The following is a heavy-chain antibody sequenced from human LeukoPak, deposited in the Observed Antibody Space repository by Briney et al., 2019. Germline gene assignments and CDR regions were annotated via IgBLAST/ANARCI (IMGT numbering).Heavy chain of an antibody. V-gene: IGHV3-21*06. D-gene: IGHD1-14*01. Sequence: TGGSLRLSCAASGLTFSSYSMNWVRQAPGKGLEWVSSIGSSTIYIYDADSVKGRFTISRDNAKNTLYLEMNSLRAEDTAMYYCARENSGEGFVYWSQGTLVTVSS. CDR3: ARENSGEGFVY. CDR2: IGSSTIYI. CDR1: GLTFSSYS. J-gene: IGHJ4*02.